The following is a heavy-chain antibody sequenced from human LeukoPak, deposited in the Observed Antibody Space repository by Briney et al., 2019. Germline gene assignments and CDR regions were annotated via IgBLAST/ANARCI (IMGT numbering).Heavy chain of an antibody. Sequence: GGSLRLSCAASGFTFSSYGMHWVRQAPGKGLEWVAVIWYDGSSKYYADSVKGRFTISRDNSKNTLYLQMNSLRAEDTAVYYCARGPLWFEELLDYYYGMDVWGQGTTVTVSS. CDR2: IWYDGSSK. CDR3: ARGPLWFEELLDYYYGMDV. V-gene: IGHV3-33*01. CDR1: GFTFSSYG. J-gene: IGHJ6*02. D-gene: IGHD3-10*01.